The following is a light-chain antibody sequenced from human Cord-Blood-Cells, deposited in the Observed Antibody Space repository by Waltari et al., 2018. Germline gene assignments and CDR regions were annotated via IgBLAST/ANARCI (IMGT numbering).Light chain of an antibody. J-gene: IGKJ1*01. CDR1: QSVSSH. Sequence: EIVMTQSPATLSVSPGERATLSCRAHQSVSSHLAWYQQKPGQAPRLLIYGASTRATGIPARFSGSGSGTEFTLTISSLQSEDFAVYYCQQYNNWARTFGQGTKVEIK. V-gene: IGKV3-15*01. CDR3: QQYNNWART. CDR2: GAS.